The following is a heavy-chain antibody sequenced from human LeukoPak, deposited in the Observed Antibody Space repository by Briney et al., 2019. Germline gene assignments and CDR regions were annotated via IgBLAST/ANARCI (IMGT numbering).Heavy chain of an antibody. CDR3: ARDAWLVGTTNLYYFDY. J-gene: IGHJ4*02. Sequence: ASVKVSCRASEYTFTDYYMHWVRQAPGQGLEWMGWINPNSGDTNYAQKFQGRVTMTRDPSISTAYMALTRLRSDDTAVYYCARDAWLVGTTNLYYFDYWGQGTLVTVSS. CDR2: INPNSGDT. V-gene: IGHV1-2*02. CDR1: EYTFTDYY. D-gene: IGHD1-26*01.